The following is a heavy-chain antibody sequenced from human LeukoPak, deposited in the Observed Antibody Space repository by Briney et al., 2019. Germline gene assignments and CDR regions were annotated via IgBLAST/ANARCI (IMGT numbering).Heavy chain of an antibody. D-gene: IGHD1-26*01. CDR1: GFTVSSNY. CDR2: VYSGASS. Sequence: PGGSLRLSCAVSGFTVSSNYIGWVRQAPGKGLGWVLVVYSGASSFYEDAVKGSFTITSNNSKNTLYLQVSSLGEEDTAVYYCAREGRGSCYFDYWGQGTLVTVSS. J-gene: IGHJ4*02. V-gene: IGHV3-66*01. CDR3: AREGRGSCYFDY.